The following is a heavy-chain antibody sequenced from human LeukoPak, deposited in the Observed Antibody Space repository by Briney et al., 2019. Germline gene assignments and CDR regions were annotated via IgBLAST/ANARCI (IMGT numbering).Heavy chain of an antibody. V-gene: IGHV3-7*01. Sequence: GGPLRLSCAASGFTFSSYWLSWVRQAPGKGLEWVANIKQDGSEKYYVDSVKGRFTISRDNAKNSLYLQMNSLRAEDTAVYYCATQSTTPDYWGQGTLVTVSS. CDR1: GFTFSSYW. D-gene: IGHD2-2*01. J-gene: IGHJ4*02. CDR2: IKQDGSEK. CDR3: ATQSTTPDY.